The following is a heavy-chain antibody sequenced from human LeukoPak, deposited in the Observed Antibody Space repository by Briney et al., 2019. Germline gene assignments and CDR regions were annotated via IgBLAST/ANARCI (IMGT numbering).Heavy chain of an antibody. CDR2: IIPIFGTA. V-gene: IGHV1-69*13. CDR1: GGTFSSYA. J-gene: IGHJ5*02. Sequence: SVKVSCKASGGTFSSYAISWVRQAPGQGLEWIGGIIPIFGTANYAQKFQGRVTITADESTSTAYMELSSLRSEDTAVYYCARVGSTIFGVVIISDNWFDPWGQGTLVTVSS. D-gene: IGHD3-3*01. CDR3: ARVGSTIFGVVIISDNWFDP.